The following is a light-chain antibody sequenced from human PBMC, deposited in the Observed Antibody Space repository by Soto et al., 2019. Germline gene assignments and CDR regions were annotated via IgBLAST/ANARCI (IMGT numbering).Light chain of an antibody. CDR3: PAWDDRLSAYV. Sequence: QSVPTQPRSAYGTRGQRVPISCSGGISNIGSNPVYWHQHLPGAAPKLLVYRNNQRPSGVPDRFSDSKSGTSAFLAISGLRSEDEADYYCPAWDDRLSAYVFGTGTKVTVL. J-gene: IGLJ1*01. CDR1: ISNIGSNP. CDR2: RNN. V-gene: IGLV1-47*01.